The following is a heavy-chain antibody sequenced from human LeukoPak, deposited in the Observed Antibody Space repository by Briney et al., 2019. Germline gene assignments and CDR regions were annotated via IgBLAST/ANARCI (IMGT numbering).Heavy chain of an antibody. J-gene: IGHJ5*02. V-gene: IGHV1-8*01. CDR2: MNPNSGST. CDR1: GYTFTSYD. Sequence: ASVKVSCKASGYTFTSYDINWVRQAPGQGLEWMGWMNPNSGSTGYAQKFQGRVTMTRNTSIRTAYMELSSLRSEDTAVYHCARVPRRGDRFDPWGQGTLVTVSS. D-gene: IGHD2-2*01. CDR3: ARVPRRGDRFDP.